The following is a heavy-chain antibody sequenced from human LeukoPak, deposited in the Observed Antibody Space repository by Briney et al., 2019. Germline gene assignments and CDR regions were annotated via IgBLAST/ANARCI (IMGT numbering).Heavy chain of an antibody. D-gene: IGHD2/OR15-2a*01. V-gene: IGHV4-59*01. CDR3: ARGPNRYYFDY. CDR1: GGSISSYY. Sequence: PSGTLFLTCAVSGGSISSYYWSWIRQPPGKGLDWPGCIYYSGRTNYNPSLKSRVTISVDTSKNQFSLKLSSVTAADTAVYYCARGPNRYYFDYWGQGTLVTVSS. J-gene: IGHJ4*02. CDR2: IYYSGRT.